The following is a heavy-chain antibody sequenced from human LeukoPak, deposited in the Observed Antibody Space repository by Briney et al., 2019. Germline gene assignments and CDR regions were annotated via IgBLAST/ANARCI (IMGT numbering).Heavy chain of an antibody. D-gene: IGHD1-7*01. Sequence: ASVKFSCMASGYTFTSYGISWVRQAPGQGLEWMGFISPNSGGTNYALQFRGRVTVTGDTSINTAYLEIKNLKSDDTAVYYCARGWELRLSRTYFDYWGQGTLVTVSS. CDR1: GYTFTSYG. CDR2: ISPNSGGT. J-gene: IGHJ4*02. V-gene: IGHV1-18*01. CDR3: ARGWELRLSRTYFDY.